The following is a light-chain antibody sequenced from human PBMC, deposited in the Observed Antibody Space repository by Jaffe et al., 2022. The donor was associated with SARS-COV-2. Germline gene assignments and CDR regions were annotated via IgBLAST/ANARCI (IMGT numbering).Light chain of an antibody. V-gene: IGLV2-14*01. CDR1: SSDVGGYNY. CDR2: GVS. J-gene: IGLJ1*01. CDR3: SSYTSSRIYV. Sequence: QSALTQPASVSGSPGQSIAISCTGSSSDVGGYNYVSWYQQHPGKAPRLIIYGVSNRPSGVPDRFSGSKSGNTASLTISGLQAEDEADYYCSSYTSSRIYVFGTGTKVTVL.